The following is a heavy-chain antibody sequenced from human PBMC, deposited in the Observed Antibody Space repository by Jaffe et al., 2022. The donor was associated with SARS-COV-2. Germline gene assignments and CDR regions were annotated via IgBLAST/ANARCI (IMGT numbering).Heavy chain of an antibody. CDR1: GFTFSNYA. CDR2: ITGSGTYT. CDR3: AKHRYGSGYSYYGLDV. J-gene: IGHJ6*02. V-gene: IGHV3-23*01. D-gene: IGHD3-10*01. Sequence: EMQLLESGGGLVQPGGSLRLSCAASGFTFSNYALTWVRQAPGKGLEWVSSITGSGTYTYYADSVKGRFTVSRDNSKDTLYLRLNSLGAEDTAVYYCAKHRYGSGYSYYGLDVWGQGTTVTVSS.